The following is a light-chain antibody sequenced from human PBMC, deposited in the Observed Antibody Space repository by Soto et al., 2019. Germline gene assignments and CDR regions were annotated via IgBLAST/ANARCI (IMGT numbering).Light chain of an antibody. Sequence: QSVLTQPASVSGSPGQSVTISCTGTSSDSGSNHYVSWFQQRPGKAPTLIIYEVSTRPSGVSTHFSDSKSGNTASLTISGLRPEDEADYYCSSYTTTPRLFGGGTKLTVL. V-gene: IGLV2-14*01. CDR2: EVS. CDR1: SSDSGSNHY. J-gene: IGLJ3*02. CDR3: SSYTTTPRL.